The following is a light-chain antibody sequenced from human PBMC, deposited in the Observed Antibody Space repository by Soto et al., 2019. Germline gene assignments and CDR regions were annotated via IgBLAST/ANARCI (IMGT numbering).Light chain of an antibody. CDR2: DVS. V-gene: IGLV2-14*01. CDR1: SSDIGGYNY. Sequence: QSALTQPASVSGSPGQSITISCTGTSSDIGGYNYVSWYQQHPGQVPKLMIYDVSNRPSGVSNRFSGSKSGNTASLTISGLQAEDEADYYCISYTSSSTWVFGGGTKLTVL. J-gene: IGLJ3*02. CDR3: ISYTSSSTWV.